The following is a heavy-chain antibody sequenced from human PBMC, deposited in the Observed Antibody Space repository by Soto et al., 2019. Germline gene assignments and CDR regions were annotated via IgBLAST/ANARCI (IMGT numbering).Heavy chain of an antibody. CDR1: GGSISSGGYD. CDR3: ASRGYDVLVGLDY. J-gene: IGHJ4*02. D-gene: IGHD5-12*01. Sequence: QVQLQESGPGLVKPSQTLSLTCTVSGGSISSGGYDWSWIRQHPGTGLEWIGYIYYSGSTYYNPSLTSRVTVSVDTSKNQFSLKLSSVTAADTAVYYCASRGYDVLVGLDYWGQGTLVTVSS. CDR2: IYYSGST. V-gene: IGHV4-31*03.